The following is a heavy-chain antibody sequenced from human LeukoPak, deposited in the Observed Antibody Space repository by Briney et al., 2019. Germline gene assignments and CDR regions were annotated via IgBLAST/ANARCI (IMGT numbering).Heavy chain of an antibody. J-gene: IGHJ3*02. Sequence: GGSLRLSCAASGFTFSSYSMNWVRQAPGKGLEWVSSISSSSSYIYYADSVKGRFTISRDNAKNSLHLQMNSLRAEDTAVYYCAREADNDAFDIWGQGTMVTVSS. V-gene: IGHV3-21*01. CDR3: AREADNDAFDI. CDR1: GFTFSSYS. CDR2: ISSSSSYI.